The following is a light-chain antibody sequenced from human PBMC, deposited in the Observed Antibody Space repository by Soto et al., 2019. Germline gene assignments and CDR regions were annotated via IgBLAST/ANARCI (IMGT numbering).Light chain of an antibody. J-gene: IGKJ5*01. CDR2: DAS. CDR3: QQRSNWPLR. V-gene: IGKV3D-20*02. Sequence: TVLTQSPGTLSLYPGERATLSCRASQSVSSSYLAWYQQKPGQAPRLLIYDASNRATGIPARFSGSGSGTDFTLTISSLEPEDFAVYYCQQRSNWPLRFGQGTRLAI. CDR1: QSVSSSY.